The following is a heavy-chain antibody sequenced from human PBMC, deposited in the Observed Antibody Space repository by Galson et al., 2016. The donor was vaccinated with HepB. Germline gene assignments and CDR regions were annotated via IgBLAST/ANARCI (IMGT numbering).Heavy chain of an antibody. V-gene: IGHV3-48*02. CDR3: ARDYYRSGSYSFDY. CDR1: GFSFSTYN. D-gene: IGHD3-10*01. J-gene: IGHJ4*02. Sequence: SLRLSCAASGFSFSTYNMNWVRQAPGKGLEWLTYIGSSGSPIYYADSVKGRFTVTRDNAKNSLYLQMNALRDEDTAVYYRARDYYRSGSYSFDYWGQGIVVTVSS. CDR2: IGSSGSPI.